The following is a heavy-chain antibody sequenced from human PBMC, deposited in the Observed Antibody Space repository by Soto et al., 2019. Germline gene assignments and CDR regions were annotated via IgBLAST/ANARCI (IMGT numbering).Heavy chain of an antibody. CDR2: IIPILGIA. CDR3: ASHHDYGYFQH. Sequence: GASVKVSCKASGGTFSSYTISWVRQAPGQGLEWMGRIIPILGIANYAQKFQGRVTITADKSTSTAYMELSNLRSEDTAVYYCASHHDYGYFQHWGQGTLVTVSS. V-gene: IGHV1-69*02. D-gene: IGHD4-17*01. CDR1: GGTFSSYT. J-gene: IGHJ1*01.